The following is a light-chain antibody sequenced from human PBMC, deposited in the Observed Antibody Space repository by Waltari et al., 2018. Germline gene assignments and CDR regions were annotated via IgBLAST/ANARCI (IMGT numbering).Light chain of an antibody. CDR1: QSVSSY. CDR2: DAS. J-gene: IGKJ5*01. CDR3: QQRSNWPLIT. Sequence: EIVLTQSPATLSLSPGERATLSCRASQSVSSYLAWYQQKPGQAPRRLISDASNRSTGIPARFRGSGSGTDFTLTISSLEPEDFAVYYCQQRSNWPLITFGQGTRLEIK. V-gene: IGKV3-11*01.